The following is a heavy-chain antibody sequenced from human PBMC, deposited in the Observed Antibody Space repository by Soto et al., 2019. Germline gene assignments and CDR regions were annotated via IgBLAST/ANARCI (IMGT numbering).Heavy chain of an antibody. V-gene: IGHV3-15*01. J-gene: IGHJ4*02. CDR2: IKSKTDGGTT. CDR1: GFTFSNAW. D-gene: IGHD3-10*01. Sequence: GGSLRLSCAASGFTFSNAWMSWVRQAPGKGLEWVGRIKSKTDGGTTDYAAPVKGRFTISRDDSKNTLYLQMNSLKTEDTAVYYCTTDRDITMVRGVMYYFDYWGQGTLVTVSS. CDR3: TTDRDITMVRGVMYYFDY.